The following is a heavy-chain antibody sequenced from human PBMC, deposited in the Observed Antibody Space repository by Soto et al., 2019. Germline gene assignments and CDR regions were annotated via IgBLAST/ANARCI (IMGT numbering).Heavy chain of an antibody. CDR3: ARAAMYSSSVLDY. V-gene: IGHV4-34*01. D-gene: IGHD6-6*01. CDR2: INHSGST. CDR1: GWSFSGYY. J-gene: IGHJ4*02. Sequence: SETLSLTCAVYGWSFSGYYWSWVRPPPGKGLEWIGEINHSGSTNYNPSLKSRVTISVDTSKNQFSLKLSSVTAADTAVYYCARAAMYSSSVLDYWGQGTLVTVSS.